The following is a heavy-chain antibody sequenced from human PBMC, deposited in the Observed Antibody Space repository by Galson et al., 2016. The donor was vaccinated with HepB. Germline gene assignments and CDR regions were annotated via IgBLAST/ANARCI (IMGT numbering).Heavy chain of an antibody. D-gene: IGHD4-11*01. J-gene: IGHJ4*02. CDR1: GFIFSGYI. Sequence: SLRLSCAASGFIFSGYIMNWVRQAPGKGLQWVSSITETSSYRSYADSVKGRLTISRDNAKNSLHLQMNSLRDEDTAVYYCARDSATVSPEIRDYFAYWGQGTLVTVSS. V-gene: IGHV3-21*01. CDR3: ARDSATVSPEIRDYFAY. CDR2: ITETSSYR.